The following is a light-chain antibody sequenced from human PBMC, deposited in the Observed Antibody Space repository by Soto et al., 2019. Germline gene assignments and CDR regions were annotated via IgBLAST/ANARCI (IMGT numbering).Light chain of an antibody. J-gene: IGKJ4*01. V-gene: IGKV3-20*01. Sequence: EIVLTQYTATLSVSPGERATLSCRASQSVSSSYLAWYQQKPGQAPRLLIYGASSRATGIPDRFSGSGSGTDFTLTISRLEPEDFAVYYCQQYGSSPGTFGGGTNVDIK. CDR1: QSVSSSY. CDR2: GAS. CDR3: QQYGSSPGT.